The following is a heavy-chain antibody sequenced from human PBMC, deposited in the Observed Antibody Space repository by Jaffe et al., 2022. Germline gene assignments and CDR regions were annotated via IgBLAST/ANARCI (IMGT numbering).Heavy chain of an antibody. CDR2: IRYDGSNK. CDR3: AKDPPYGDYEGGFAFDI. V-gene: IGHV3-30*02. Sequence: QVQLVESGGGVVQPGGSLRLSCAASGFTFSSYGMHWVRQAPGKGLEWVAFIRYDGSNKYYADSVKGRFTISRDNSKNTLYLQMNSLRAEDTAVYYCAKDPPYGDYEGGFAFDIWGQGTMVTVSS. CDR1: GFTFSSYG. D-gene: IGHD4-17*01. J-gene: IGHJ3*02.